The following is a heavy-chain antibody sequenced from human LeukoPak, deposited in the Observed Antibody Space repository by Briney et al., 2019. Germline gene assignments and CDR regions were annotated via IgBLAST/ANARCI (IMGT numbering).Heavy chain of an antibody. CDR2: IRYDGTNK. D-gene: IGHD6-19*01. CDR3: AKSRTQGSYNSGKY. J-gene: IGHJ4*02. V-gene: IGHV3-30*02. Sequence: PGGSLRLSCAASGFTFSSYAMHWVRQAPGKGLEWVTFIRYDGTNKYYADSVKGRFTISRDNSKNTLYLQMNSLRAEDTAVYYCAKSRTQGSYNSGKYWGQGTQVTVSS. CDR1: GFTFSSYA.